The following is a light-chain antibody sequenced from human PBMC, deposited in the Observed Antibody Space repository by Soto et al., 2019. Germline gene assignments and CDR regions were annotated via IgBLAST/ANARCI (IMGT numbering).Light chain of an antibody. CDR2: EVN. V-gene: IGLV2-14*02. Sequence: QSALTQPASVSGSPGQSLTISCTGTSSDVGSYHLVSWFQQHPGKAPKVIIFEVNKRPSGVSDRFSGSKSGSTASLTISGLHAEDEADYYCCSLTTSHTYVFGSGTKLTVL. CDR3: CSLTTSHTYV. CDR1: SSDVGSYHL. J-gene: IGLJ1*01.